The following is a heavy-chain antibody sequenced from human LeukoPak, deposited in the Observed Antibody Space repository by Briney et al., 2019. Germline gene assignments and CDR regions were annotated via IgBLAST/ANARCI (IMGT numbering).Heavy chain of an antibody. Sequence: SETLSLTCTVSGGSISSSSYYWSWIRQPPGKGLEWIGYIYYSGSTNYNPSLKSRVTISVDTSKNQFSLKLSSVTAADTAVYYCARSAVVVAANDYWGQGTLVTVSS. V-gene: IGHV4-61*05. D-gene: IGHD2-15*01. J-gene: IGHJ4*02. CDR2: IYYSGST. CDR3: ARSAVVVAANDY. CDR1: GGSISSSSYY.